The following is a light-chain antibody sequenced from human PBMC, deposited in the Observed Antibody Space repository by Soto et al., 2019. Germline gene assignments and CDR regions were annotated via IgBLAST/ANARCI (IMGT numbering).Light chain of an antibody. J-gene: IGKJ4*01. V-gene: IGKV4-1*01. CDR3: QQYYTTLAPT. Sequence: DIVMTQSPESLTVSLGERATINCKSSLSVFYSSNNQNYLAWYQHKPGQPPKLLIYWASTRESVVPDRFSGSGSGTDFTLTISSLQAEDVAVYYCQQYYTTLAPTFGGGTKVEIK. CDR1: LSVFYSSNNQNY. CDR2: WAS.